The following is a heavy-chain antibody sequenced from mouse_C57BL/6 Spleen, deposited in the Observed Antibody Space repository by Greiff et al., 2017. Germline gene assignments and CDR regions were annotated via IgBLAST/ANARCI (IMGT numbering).Heavy chain of an antibody. CDR2: IWRGGST. CDR1: GFSLTSYG. V-gene: IGHV2-5*01. D-gene: IGHD2-3*01. Sequence: VLLQESGPGLVQPSQSLSITCTVSGFSLTSYGVPWVRQSPGKGLAWLGVIWRGGSTDYNAAFMSRLSITKDNSKSQVFFKMNSLQADDTYIYYGASYDYGYFEVWGTGTTVTVAS. J-gene: IGHJ1*03. CDR3: ASYDYGYFEV.